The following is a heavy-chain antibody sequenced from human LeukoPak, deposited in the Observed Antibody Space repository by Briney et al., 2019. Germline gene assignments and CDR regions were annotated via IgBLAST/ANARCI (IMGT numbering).Heavy chain of an antibody. J-gene: IGHJ4*02. CDR2: ISYDGTIE. CDR3: ARAHSTKSYLDY. Sequence: GGSLRLSCAASGFTFTNYAIDWVRQAPGKGLEWMTVISYDGTIEYYADSVKGRFTISRDDSKNTVYLQMNSLRSEDTAVYYCARAHSTKSYLDYWGQGTLVTVSS. CDR1: GFTFTNYA. V-gene: IGHV3-30-3*01. D-gene: IGHD5/OR15-5a*01.